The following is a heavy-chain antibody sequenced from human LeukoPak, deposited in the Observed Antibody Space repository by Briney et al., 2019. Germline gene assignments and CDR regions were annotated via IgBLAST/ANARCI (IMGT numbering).Heavy chain of an antibody. CDR3: ARVAVGYCSSTSCDGDY. D-gene: IGHD2-2*01. J-gene: IGHJ4*02. V-gene: IGHV3-33*01. Sequence: GGSLRLSCAASGFTFSSYGMHWVRQAPGKGLEWVAFIWYDGGNKYYADSVMGRFTISRDNSKNTLYLQMNSLRAEDTAVYYCARVAVGYCSSTSCDGDYWGQGTLVTVSS. CDR1: GFTFSSYG. CDR2: IWYDGGNK.